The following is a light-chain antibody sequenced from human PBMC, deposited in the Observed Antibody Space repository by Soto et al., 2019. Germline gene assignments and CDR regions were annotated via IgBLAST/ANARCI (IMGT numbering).Light chain of an antibody. J-gene: IGKJ5*01. CDR1: QTVLTN. Sequence: EIEMTQSLATLSVSPGERANLSCRASQTVLTNLAWYQQKPGQAPRLLIYGASTRATGIPARFSGSGSGTEFTLTISSLQSEDFAVYYCQQYNNWPIPFGQGTRLEI. CDR3: QQYNNWPIP. V-gene: IGKV3-15*01. CDR2: GAS.